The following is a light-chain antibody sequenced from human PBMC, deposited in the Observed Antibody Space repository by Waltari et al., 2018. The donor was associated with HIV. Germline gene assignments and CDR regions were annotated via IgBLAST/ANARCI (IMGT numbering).Light chain of an antibody. CDR3: AAWDDRLDHYV. J-gene: IGLJ1*01. CDR2: EGS. Sequence: QSALTQPASVSGSPGQSITISSTGTSSDVGSYNLVSWYQQHPGQAPNLMIEEGSKRPSGVSKRFSGAKAGTSASLAINGVQAEDEADYYCAAWDDRLDHYVFGAGTKVTVL. CDR1: SSDVGSYNL. V-gene: IGLV2-14*02.